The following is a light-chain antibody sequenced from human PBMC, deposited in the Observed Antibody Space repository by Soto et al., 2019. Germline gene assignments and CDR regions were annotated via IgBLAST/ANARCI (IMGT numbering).Light chain of an antibody. Sequence: EIVLTQSPGTLSLSPGERATLSCRARQSVSSSYLAWYQQKPGQAPRLLIYGASSRATGIPDRFSGSGSGTDFTLTISRLEPEDFAVYYGQQYGSSPQTFGQGTKVYIK. CDR2: GAS. CDR1: QSVSSSY. V-gene: IGKV3-20*01. CDR3: QQYGSSPQT. J-gene: IGKJ1*01.